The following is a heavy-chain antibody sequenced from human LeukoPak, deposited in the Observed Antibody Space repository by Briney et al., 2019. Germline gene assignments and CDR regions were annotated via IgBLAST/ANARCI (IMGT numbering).Heavy chain of an antibody. Sequence: SETLSLTCTVSGYSISSGYYWGWIRQPPGKGLEWIGSIYHSGSTYYNPSLKSRVTISVDTSKNQFSLKLSSVTAADTAVYYCARDQGIAYHAFDIWGQGTMVTVSS. CDR1: GYSISSGYY. CDR2: IYHSGST. CDR3: ARDQGIAYHAFDI. J-gene: IGHJ3*02. D-gene: IGHD6-13*01. V-gene: IGHV4-38-2*02.